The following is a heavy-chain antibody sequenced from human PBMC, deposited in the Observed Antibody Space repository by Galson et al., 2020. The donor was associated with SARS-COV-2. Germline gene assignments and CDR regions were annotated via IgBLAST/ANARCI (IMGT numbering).Heavy chain of an antibody. CDR1: GGSFSGYY. D-gene: IGHD1-26*01. J-gene: IGHJ5*02. CDR2: INHSGST. V-gene: IGHV4-34*01. CDR3: ARRGLVGAQGYRP. Sequence: SETLSLTCAVYGGSFSGYYWSWIRQPPGKGLEWIGEINHSGSTNYNPSLKSRVTISVDTSKNQFSLKLSSVTAADTAVYYCARRGLVGAQGYRPWGQGTLVTVSS.